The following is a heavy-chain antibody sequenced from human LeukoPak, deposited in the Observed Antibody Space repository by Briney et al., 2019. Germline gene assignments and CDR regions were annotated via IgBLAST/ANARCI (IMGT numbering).Heavy chain of an antibody. CDR3: ARGTPDIVATHLTP. CDR2: INPNSGGT. D-gene: IGHD5-12*01. CDR1: GYIFTDYY. V-gene: IGHV1/OR15-1*01. J-gene: IGHJ5*02. Sequence: ASVKVSCKASGYIFTDYYMHWVRQAPGQELGWMRRINPNSGGTNYAQKFQGRVTMTRDTSISTAHTELSSLRSEDMATYYCARGTPDIVATHLTPWGQGTLVTVSS.